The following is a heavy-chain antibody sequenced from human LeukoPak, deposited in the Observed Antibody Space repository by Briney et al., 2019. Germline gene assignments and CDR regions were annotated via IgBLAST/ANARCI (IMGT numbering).Heavy chain of an antibody. V-gene: IGHV3-23*01. CDR1: GFTFSSYG. CDR2: ISDSGSDT. D-gene: IGHD6-6*01. J-gene: IGHJ4*02. Sequence: GGSLRLSCAASGFTFSSYGLSWVRQAPGKGLEWVSAISDSGSDTYYADSVKGRFTISKDNSKNTLYLQMNSLRAGDTAVYYCAKRVPYSSSSVYFDSWGQGTLVTVSS. CDR3: AKRVPYSSSSVYFDS.